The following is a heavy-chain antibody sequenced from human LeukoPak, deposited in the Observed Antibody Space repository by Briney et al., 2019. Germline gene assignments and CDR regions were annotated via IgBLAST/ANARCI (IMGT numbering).Heavy chain of an antibody. CDR3: AREGSSRPFDY. CDR1: GDSVSSYY. Sequence: SETLPLTCTVSGDSVSSYYWTWIRQPAGKGLEWIGRIYSSGTTHYNPSLKSRVTMSVDTSKNQFTLKLSSVTAADTAVYYCAREGSSRPFDYWGQGTLVTVSS. V-gene: IGHV4-4*07. D-gene: IGHD1-26*01. CDR2: IYSSGTT. J-gene: IGHJ4*02.